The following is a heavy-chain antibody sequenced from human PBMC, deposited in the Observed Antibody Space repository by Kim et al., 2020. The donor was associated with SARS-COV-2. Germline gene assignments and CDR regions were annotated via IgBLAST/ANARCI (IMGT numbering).Heavy chain of an antibody. D-gene: IGHD3-10*01. CDR3: ARGTGLWFGELLSNFDY. CDR1: GGSISSSRYY. Sequence: SETLSLTCTVSGGSISSSRYYWGWVRQPPGKGLEWIGSIYYSGTTYYNPSLKSRVTISVDTSKNQFSLKLSSVTAADTAVYYCARGTGLWFGELLSNFDYWGQGTLVTVSS. V-gene: IGHV4-39*07. J-gene: IGHJ4*02. CDR2: IYYSGTT.